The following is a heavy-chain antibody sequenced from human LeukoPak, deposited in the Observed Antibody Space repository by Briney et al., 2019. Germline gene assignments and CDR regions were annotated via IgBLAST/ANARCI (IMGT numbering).Heavy chain of an antibody. D-gene: IGHD2-15*01. CDR3: ARDSAFSSYSN. CDR1: GFSINNNY. J-gene: IGHJ1*01. V-gene: IGHV3-53*01. Sequence: GGSPRLSCTASGFSINNNYMSWVRQAPGKGLEWVSIIYSDRSTYYPESVKGRFTISRDDSKNTLLLQMDSLRVEDTAIYYCARDSAFSSYSNWGQGALVTVSS. CDR2: IYSDRST.